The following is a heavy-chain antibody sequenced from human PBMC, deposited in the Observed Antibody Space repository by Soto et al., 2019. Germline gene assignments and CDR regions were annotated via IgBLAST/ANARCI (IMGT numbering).Heavy chain of an antibody. CDR2: IYPGDSDT. J-gene: IGHJ6*02. CDR3: AASIFYYGMDV. V-gene: IGHV5-51*01. CDR1: GYTFTNYW. Sequence: GESLKISCKGSGYTFTNYWIGLVRQMPGKGLEWMGIIYPGDSDTKYNPSFQGQVTISADKSITTTYLRWTSLKASDTAIYYCAASIFYYGMDVWGQGTTVTVS.